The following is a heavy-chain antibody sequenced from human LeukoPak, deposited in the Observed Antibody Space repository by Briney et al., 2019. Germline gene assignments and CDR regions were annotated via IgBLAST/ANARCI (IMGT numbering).Heavy chain of an antibody. CDR2: ISGSGGST. V-gene: IGHV3-23*01. D-gene: IGHD3-10*01. CDR3: AKGSGYYGSGSYVHFDY. Sequence: GRSLRLSCAASGFTFSSYAMSWVRQAPGKGLEWVSAISGSGGSTYYADSVKGRFTISRDNSKNTLYLQMNSLRAEDTAVYYCAKGSGYYGSGSYVHFDYWGQGTLVTVSS. J-gene: IGHJ4*02. CDR1: GFTFSSYA.